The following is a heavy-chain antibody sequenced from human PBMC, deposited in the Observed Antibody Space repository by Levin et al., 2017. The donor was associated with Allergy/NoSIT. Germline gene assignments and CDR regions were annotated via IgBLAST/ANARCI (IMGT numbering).Heavy chain of an antibody. J-gene: IGHJ3*02. CDR1: GFTFSSYA. Sequence: GESLKISCAASGFTFSSYAMSWVRQAPGRGPEWVSAISGSGDSGGSTYYADSVKGRFTISRDNSKNTVYLQMNSLRAEDTAIYFCAKSRRSVGSGWNDAFDIWGQGTMVT. CDR2: ISGSGDSGGST. CDR3: AKSRRSVGSGWNDAFDI. V-gene: IGHV3-23*01. D-gene: IGHD6-19*01.